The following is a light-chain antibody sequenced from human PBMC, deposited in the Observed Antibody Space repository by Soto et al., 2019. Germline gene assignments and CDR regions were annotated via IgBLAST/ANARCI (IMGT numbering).Light chain of an antibody. CDR1: SSDVGGYNY. V-gene: IGLV2-14*01. J-gene: IGLJ3*02. CDR2: EVS. Sequence: QSVLTQPASVSGSPGQSITISCTGTSSDVGGYNYVSWYQQHPGKAPKLMIYEVSNRPSGVSNRCPGSKSGNTASLTISGLQAEDEADHYCSSYTSSSTRVFGGRTKLTVL. CDR3: SSYTSSSTRV.